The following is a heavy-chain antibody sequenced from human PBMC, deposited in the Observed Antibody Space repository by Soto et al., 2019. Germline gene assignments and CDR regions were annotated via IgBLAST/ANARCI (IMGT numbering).Heavy chain of an antibody. CDR1: GFSLSTRGVG. CDR3: AHIDDILSGFSPYLDY. J-gene: IGHJ4*02. V-gene: IGHV2-5*02. Sequence: QITLKESGPTLVKPTQTLTLTCTFSGFSLSTRGVGVGWIRQPPGKALEWLALIYWDDNKRYSPSLKSRLTITKDTSKNQVVLTMTNMDPVDTATYYCAHIDDILSGFSPYLDYWGQGTLVTVSS. D-gene: IGHD3-9*01. CDR2: IYWDDNK.